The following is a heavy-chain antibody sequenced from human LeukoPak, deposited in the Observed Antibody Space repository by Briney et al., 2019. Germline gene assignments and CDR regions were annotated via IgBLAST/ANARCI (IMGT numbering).Heavy chain of an antibody. CDR3: ASPPITATTVTTLPPDY. V-gene: IGHV3-23*01. CDR1: GFTFSSYA. CDR2: ISGSGGST. J-gene: IGHJ4*02. Sequence: GESLRLSCAASGFTFSSYAMSWVRQAPGKGLEWVSAISGSGGSTYYADSVKGRFTISRDNSKNTLYLQMNSLRAEDTAVYYCASPPITATTVTTLPPDYWGQGTLVTVSS. D-gene: IGHD4-17*01.